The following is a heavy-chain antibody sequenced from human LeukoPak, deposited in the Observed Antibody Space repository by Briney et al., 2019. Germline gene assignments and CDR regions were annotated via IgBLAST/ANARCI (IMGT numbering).Heavy chain of an antibody. D-gene: IGHD1-1*01. Sequence: GESLKISCKGSGYSLTTYWIGWVRRMPGKGLEWMGIIYPGDSDTRYTPSFQGQVTISADKSISTAYLQWSSLKASDTAMYYCARHRTTGTTDAFDVWGQGTLVTVSS. V-gene: IGHV5-51*01. J-gene: IGHJ3*01. CDR3: ARHRTTGTTDAFDV. CDR1: GYSLTTYW. CDR2: IYPGDSDT.